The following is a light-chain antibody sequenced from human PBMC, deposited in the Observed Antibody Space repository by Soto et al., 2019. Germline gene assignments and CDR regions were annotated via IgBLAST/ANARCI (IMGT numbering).Light chain of an antibody. Sequence: DIQLTQSPSFLSASVGDRVTITCRASQGISSYLAWYQKKPGKAHKLLMYAASTLQSGVQSRFSGSGSGTEFTLTIRSLQPEDFATYYCQQLKSYPQTFGQGTKVDI. CDR1: QGISSY. V-gene: IGKV1-9*01. CDR3: QQLKSYPQT. J-gene: IGKJ1*01. CDR2: AAS.